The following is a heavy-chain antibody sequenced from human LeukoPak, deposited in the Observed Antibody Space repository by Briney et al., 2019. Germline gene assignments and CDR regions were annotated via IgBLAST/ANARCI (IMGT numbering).Heavy chain of an antibody. CDR3: ARDPRLAYCGGYCYSWFDP. V-gene: IGHV1-18*04. CDR1: GYTFTSYG. CDR2: IRAYNGNT. J-gene: IGHJ5*02. Sequence: ASVKVSCKASGYTFTSYGISWVRQAPGQGLEWMGWIRAYNGNTNYAQKIQGRVTMTTDTSTSTAYMELRSLRSDDTAVYYCARDPRLAYCGGYCYSWFDPWGQGTLVTVSS. D-gene: IGHD2-21*02.